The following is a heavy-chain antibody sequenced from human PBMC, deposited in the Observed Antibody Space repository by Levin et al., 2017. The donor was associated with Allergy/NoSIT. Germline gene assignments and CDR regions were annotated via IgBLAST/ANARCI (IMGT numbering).Heavy chain of an antibody. V-gene: IGHV3-43D*03. J-gene: IGHJ4*02. CDR3: AKDKLSHAPSGIDY. CDR2: VSWDGGSA. D-gene: IGHD3-10*01. Sequence: GGSLRLSCAASGFIFDAYAMHWVRQAPGKGLEWVSLVSWDGGSAYYADSVKGRFTISRDNSKDSLYLQMHTLRAEDTALYYCAKDKLSHAPSGIDYWGQGTLVTVSS. CDR1: GFIFDAYA.